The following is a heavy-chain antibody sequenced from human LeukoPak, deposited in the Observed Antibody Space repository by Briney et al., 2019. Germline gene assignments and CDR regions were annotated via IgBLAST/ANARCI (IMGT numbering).Heavy chain of an antibody. CDR2: ISTYHGNT. V-gene: IGHV1-18*01. J-gene: IGHJ5*02. CDR3: ARDFSAITGTTIDWFDP. CDR1: GYTFTTAG. D-gene: IGHD1-20*01. Sequence: ASVKVSCKASGYTFTTAGIGWVRQAPGQVLEWMGWISTYHGNTNYAQIFQDRVTLTTDTSTSTAYMELRRLRSDDTAVYYCARDFSAITGTTIDWFDPWGQGTLVTVSS.